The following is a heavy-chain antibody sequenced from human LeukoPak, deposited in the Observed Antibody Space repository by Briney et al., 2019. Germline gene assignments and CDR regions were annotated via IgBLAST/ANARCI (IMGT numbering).Heavy chain of an antibody. CDR1: GFTFSSYA. D-gene: IGHD5-18*01. V-gene: IGHV3-23*01. J-gene: IGHJ4*02. Sequence: GGSLRLSCAASGFTFSSYAMSWVRQAPGKGLEWVSAISGSGGSTYYADSVKGRFTISRDNAKNSLYLQMNSLRAEDTAVYYCARERGYSYGYSDYWGQGTLVTVSS. CDR3: ARERGYSYGYSDY. CDR2: ISGSGGST.